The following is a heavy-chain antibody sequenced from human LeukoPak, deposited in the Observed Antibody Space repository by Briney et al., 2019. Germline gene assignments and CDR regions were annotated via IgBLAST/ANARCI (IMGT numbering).Heavy chain of an antibody. Sequence: PDWALTLSCPASGFTFSNYDMHLLRQAPATGLEGVAVIWYDGSNKYYADSVKGRFTISRDNSKNTLYLQMNSLRAEDTAVYYCARALPIGDLYYYGMDVWGKGTTVTVSS. CDR1: GFTFSNYD. CDR2: IWYDGSNK. CDR3: ARALPIGDLYYYGMDV. V-gene: IGHV3-33*08. J-gene: IGHJ6*04.